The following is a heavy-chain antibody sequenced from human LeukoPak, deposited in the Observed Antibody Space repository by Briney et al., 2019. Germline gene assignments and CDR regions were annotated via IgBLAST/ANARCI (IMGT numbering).Heavy chain of an antibody. Sequence: SETLSLTCTVSGDSISSYYWSWIRQPPGKRLEWIGYIYHSGSTNYNPSLKSRVTISADTSKDQFSLKLASVTAADTAVHYCATGYSSTWYYFDYWGQGTLVTVSS. V-gene: IGHV4-59*01. CDR2: IYHSGST. J-gene: IGHJ4*02. D-gene: IGHD6-13*01. CDR1: GDSISSYY. CDR3: ATGYSSTWYYFDY.